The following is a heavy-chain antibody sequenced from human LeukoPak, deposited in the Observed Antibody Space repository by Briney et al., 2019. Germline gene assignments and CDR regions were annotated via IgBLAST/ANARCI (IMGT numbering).Heavy chain of an antibody. D-gene: IGHD6-13*01. CDR1: GGTFSSYA. J-gene: IGHJ5*02. CDR3: ARTGYSSSWYMENWFDP. CDR2: IIPIFGTA. V-gene: IGHV1-69*05. Sequence: AASVKVSCKASGGTFSSYAISWVRQAPGQGLEWMGRIIPIFGTANYAQKFQGRVTITTDESTSTAYMELSSLRSEDTAVYYCARTGYSSSWYMENWFDPWGQGTLVTVSS.